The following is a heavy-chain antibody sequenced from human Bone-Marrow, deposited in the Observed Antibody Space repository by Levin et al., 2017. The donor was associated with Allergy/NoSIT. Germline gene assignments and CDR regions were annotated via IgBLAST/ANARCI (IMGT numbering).Heavy chain of an antibody. Sequence: GESLKISCKASGYTFTKYWITWVRQMPGKGLEWMGRIDPSDSYVKYSPSFQGHVTFSVDKSISTAYLHWSSLKASDTAKYYWTSRSPGIAAADADYWGQGTLISVSS. D-gene: IGHD6-13*01. CDR2: IDPSDSYV. J-gene: IGHJ4*02. CDR1: GYTFTKYW. CDR3: TSRSPGIAAADADY. V-gene: IGHV5-10-1*01.